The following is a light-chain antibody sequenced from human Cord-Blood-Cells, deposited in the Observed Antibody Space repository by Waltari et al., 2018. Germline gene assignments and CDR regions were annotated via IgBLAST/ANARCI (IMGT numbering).Light chain of an antibody. CDR2: DVS. CDR1: RSDVGGSNY. V-gene: IGLV2-14*01. Sequence: QSALTQPASVSGSPGQSITLSCPGTRSDVGGSNYVSWYQQHPGKAPKLMIYDVSNRPSGVSNRFSGSKSGNTASLTISGLQAEDEADYYCSSYTSSSTLAVFGGGTKLTVL. CDR3: SSYTSSSTLAV. J-gene: IGLJ2*01.